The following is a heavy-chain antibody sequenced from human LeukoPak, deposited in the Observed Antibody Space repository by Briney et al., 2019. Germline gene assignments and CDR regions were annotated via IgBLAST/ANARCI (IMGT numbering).Heavy chain of an antibody. CDR1: GGSISSSSYY. V-gene: IGHV4-39*01. CDR2: IYYSGST. D-gene: IGHD5-18*01. CDR3: ARRGYRNWYFDL. J-gene: IGHJ2*01. Sequence: SETLSLTCTVSGGSISSSSYYWGWIRQPPGKGLEWIGSIYYSGSTYYNPSLKSRVTISVDTSKNQFSLKLSSVTAADTAVYYCARRGYRNWYFDLWGRSTLVTVSS.